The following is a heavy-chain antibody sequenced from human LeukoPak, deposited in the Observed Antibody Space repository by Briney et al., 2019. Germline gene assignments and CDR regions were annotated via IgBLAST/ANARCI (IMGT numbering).Heavy chain of an antibody. CDR2: ISGSGGST. CDR1: GFTFSSYA. Sequence: GGSLRLSCAASGFTFSSYAMSWVRQAPGKGLEWVSAISGSGGSTYYADSVKGRFTMSRDNSKNTLYVQMNSLRAEDTAVYYCAKEEGSEQWLVRRMYYFDYWGQGTLVTVSS. D-gene: IGHD6-19*01. V-gene: IGHV3-23*01. J-gene: IGHJ4*02. CDR3: AKEEGSEQWLVRRMYYFDY.